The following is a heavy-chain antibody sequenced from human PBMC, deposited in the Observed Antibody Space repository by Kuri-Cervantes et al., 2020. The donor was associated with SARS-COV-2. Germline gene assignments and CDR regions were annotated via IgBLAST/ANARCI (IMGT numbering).Heavy chain of an antibody. CDR3: ATTRGNVGDFDY. CDR2: ISAYNGNT. V-gene: IGHV1-18*01. D-gene: IGHD4-23*01. CDR1: GYTFTSYG. Sequence: ASVKVSCKASGYTFTSYGISWVRQAPGQGLEWMGWISAYNGNTNYAQKFQGRVTMTRDTSISTAYMELSRLRSDDTAVYYCATTRGNVGDFDYWGQGTLVTVSS. J-gene: IGHJ4*02.